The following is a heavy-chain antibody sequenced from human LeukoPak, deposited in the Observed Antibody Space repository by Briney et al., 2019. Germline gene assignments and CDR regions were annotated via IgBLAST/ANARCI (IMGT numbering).Heavy chain of an antibody. CDR2: MNGDGSQI. CDR3: VAWGNSGNS. CDR1: GFTFSGHW. Sequence: GGSLSPSCAASGFTFSGHWMSWVRQAPAKGLEWVAHMNGDGSQIYYMDFVKGRFTISRDNAKNSLYLQMNGLRAEDTAVYYCVAWGNSGNSWGQGTMVIVSS. J-gene: IGHJ3*01. D-gene: IGHD1-26*01. V-gene: IGHV3-7*01.